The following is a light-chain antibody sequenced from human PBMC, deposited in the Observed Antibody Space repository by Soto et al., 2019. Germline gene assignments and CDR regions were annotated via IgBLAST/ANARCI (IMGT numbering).Light chain of an antibody. CDR3: QQYYTHPWT. J-gene: IGKJ1*01. Sequence: AIRMTQSPSSLSASTGDRVTITCRASQGISNYLAWYQQKPGKAPKALIHAASTLQGGVPSRFSGSGSGTDFTLTISYLQSEDFATYYCQQYYTHPWTFGQGTKVEIK. V-gene: IGKV1-8*01. CDR1: QGISNY. CDR2: AAS.